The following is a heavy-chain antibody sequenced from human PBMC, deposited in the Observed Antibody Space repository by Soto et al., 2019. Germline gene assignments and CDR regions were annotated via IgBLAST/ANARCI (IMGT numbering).Heavy chain of an antibody. CDR1: GFTFSSYA. Sequence: AGGSLRLSCAASGFTFSSYAMSWVRQAPGKGLEWVSGISGSGGSTYYADSVKGRFTISRDNSKNMLYLQMYSLRAEDTAVYYCAKGPGYYGMDVWGQGTTVTVSS. V-gene: IGHV3-23*01. CDR2: ISGSGGST. J-gene: IGHJ6*02. CDR3: AKGPGYYGMDV.